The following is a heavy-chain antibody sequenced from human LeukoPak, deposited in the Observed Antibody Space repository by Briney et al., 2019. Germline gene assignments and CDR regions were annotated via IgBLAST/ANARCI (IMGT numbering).Heavy chain of an antibody. CDR2: IYNSGST. Sequence: PAETLSLTCTASGDSISSYYWSWIRQPPGKGLEWIGYIYNSGSTNYNTSLKSRVTISVDTSKNQFSLKLSSVTAADTAVYYCARAASTWSFDYWGQGTLVSVST. CDR1: GDSISSYY. CDR3: ARAASTWSFDY. J-gene: IGHJ4*02. D-gene: IGHD6-13*01. V-gene: IGHV4-59*01.